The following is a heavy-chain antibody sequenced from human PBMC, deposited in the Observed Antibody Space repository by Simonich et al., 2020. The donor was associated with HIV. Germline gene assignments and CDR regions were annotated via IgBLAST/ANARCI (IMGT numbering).Heavy chain of an antibody. CDR3: ARDGRKGSSTSCSDY. J-gene: IGHJ4*02. Sequence: EVQLVESGGGLVKPGGSLRLSCAASGFTFSSNSMNWVRQAQGKELEWVSSISNISSYIYYADSVNGRFTISRDNAKNSLYLQMNSLRAEDTAVYYCARDGRKGSSTSCSDYWGQGTLVTVSS. V-gene: IGHV3-21*01. D-gene: IGHD2-2*01. CDR1: GFTFSSNS. CDR2: ISNISSYI.